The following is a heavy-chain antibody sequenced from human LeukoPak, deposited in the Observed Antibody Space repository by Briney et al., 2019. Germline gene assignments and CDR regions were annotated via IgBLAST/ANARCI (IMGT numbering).Heavy chain of an antibody. J-gene: IGHJ6*03. Sequence: GGSLRLSCAASGFTFSSYAMSWVRQAPGKGLEWVSAISGSGGSTYYADSVKGRFTISRDNSKNTLYLQMNSLRAEDTAVYYCAKDGYSSSSDRIYYYYYYMDVWGKGTTVTVSS. CDR1: GFTFSSYA. D-gene: IGHD6-6*01. V-gene: IGHV3-23*01. CDR2: ISGSGGST. CDR3: AKDGYSSSSDRIYYYYYYMDV.